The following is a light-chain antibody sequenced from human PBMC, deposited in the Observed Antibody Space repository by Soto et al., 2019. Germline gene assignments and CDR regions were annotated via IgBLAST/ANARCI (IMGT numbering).Light chain of an antibody. Sequence: QSALTQPASVSGSPGQSITISCTGTSRDVGGYNYVSWYQQYPGKAPKLMIYEVSNRPSGVSNRFSGSKSANTASLTISGLQAEDEADYYCSSYTSSNTPVFGGGTKLTVL. CDR2: EVS. J-gene: IGLJ3*02. CDR3: SSYTSSNTPV. CDR1: SRDVGGYNY. V-gene: IGLV2-14*01.